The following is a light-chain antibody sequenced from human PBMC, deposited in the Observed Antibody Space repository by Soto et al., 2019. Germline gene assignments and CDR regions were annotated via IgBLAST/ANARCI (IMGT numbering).Light chain of an antibody. CDR2: AAS. V-gene: IGKV1-39*01. CDR1: QSIRRS. CDR3: QQSYDPPWT. Sequence: DIQMTQSPSSLSASVGDRVTITCRASQSIRRSLNWYQQKPGKAPKLLIYAASRLPSGVPSRFSGSGGGTDFTLSISSLQPEDFATYYCQQSYDPPWTFGQGTKVDI. J-gene: IGKJ1*01.